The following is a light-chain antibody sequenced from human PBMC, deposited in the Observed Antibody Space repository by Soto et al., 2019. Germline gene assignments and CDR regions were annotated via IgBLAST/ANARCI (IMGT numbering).Light chain of an antibody. J-gene: IGKJ1*01. CDR2: GAS. V-gene: IGKV3-20*01. Sequence: EIVLTQSPGTLSLSPGERATLSCRASQSVTSSYLAWYQQKPGQAPRLLIYGASSRATGIPDRFSGSGSGTDFTLTISRLEPEDFAVYYCQQYDSSPLTFGRGTKVEIK. CDR1: QSVTSSY. CDR3: QQYDSSPLT.